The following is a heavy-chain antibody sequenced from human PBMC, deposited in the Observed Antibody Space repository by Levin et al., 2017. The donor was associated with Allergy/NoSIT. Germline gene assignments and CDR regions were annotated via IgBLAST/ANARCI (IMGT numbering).Heavy chain of an antibody. D-gene: IGHD4-17*01. CDR3: AIYGDYTLGDAFDS. J-gene: IGHJ3*02. V-gene: IGHV3-48*03. CDR2: ISSSGSTI. CDR1: GFTFSSYE. Sequence: GGSLRLSCAASGFTFSSYEMNWVRQAPGKGLEWVSYISSSGSTIYYADSVKGRFTISRDNAKNSLYLQMNSLRAEDTAVYYCAIYGDYTLGDAFDSWGQGTMVTVSS.